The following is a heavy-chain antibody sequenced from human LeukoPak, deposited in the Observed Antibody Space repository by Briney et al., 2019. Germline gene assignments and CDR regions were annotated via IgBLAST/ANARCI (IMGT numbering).Heavy chain of an antibody. CDR2: IYSGGNT. J-gene: IGHJ4*02. CDR1: GFTVSSNS. D-gene: IGHD3-22*01. V-gene: IGHV3-53*01. CDR3: AKVDFYDTSGYYGPTFLDY. Sequence: GGSLRLSCTVSGFTVSSNSWSWVRQAPGKGLEWVSFIYSGGNTHYSDSVTGRFTISRDNSKNTLYLQMNSLRAEDTAVYYCAKVDFYDTSGYYGPTFLDYWGQGTLVTVSS.